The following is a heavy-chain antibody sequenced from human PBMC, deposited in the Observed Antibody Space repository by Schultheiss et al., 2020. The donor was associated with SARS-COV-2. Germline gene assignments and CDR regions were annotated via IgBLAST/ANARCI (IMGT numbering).Heavy chain of an antibody. Sequence: GGSLRLSCSASGFTFSSYSMNWVRQAPGKGLEWVSGISGSGGSTYYADSVKGRFTISRDNSKNTLYLQMNSLRAEDTAVYYCAKRSSSWYSEGWFDPWGQGTLVTVSS. CDR3: AKRSSSWYSEGWFDP. V-gene: IGHV3-23*01. D-gene: IGHD6-13*01. CDR2: ISGSGGST. CDR1: GFTFSSYS. J-gene: IGHJ5*02.